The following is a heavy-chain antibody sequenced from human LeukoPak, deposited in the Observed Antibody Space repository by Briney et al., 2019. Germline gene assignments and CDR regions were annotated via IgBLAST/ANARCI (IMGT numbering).Heavy chain of an antibody. J-gene: IGHJ6*02. CDR2: IWYGGSNK. CDR1: GFTFSSYG. V-gene: IGHV3-33*06. CDR3: AKAYSGYDPGPYYYYGMDV. D-gene: IGHD5-12*01. Sequence: GGSLRLSCAASGFTFSSYGMHWVRQAPGKGLEWVAVIWYGGSNKYYADSVKGRFTISRDNSKNTLYLQMNSLRAEDTAVYYCAKAYSGYDPGPYYYYGMDVWGQGTTVTVSS.